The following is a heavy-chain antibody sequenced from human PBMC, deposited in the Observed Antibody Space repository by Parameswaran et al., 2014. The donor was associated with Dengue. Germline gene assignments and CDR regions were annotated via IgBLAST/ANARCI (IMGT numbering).Heavy chain of an antibody. V-gene: IGHV3-21*01. CDR3: ARDSGYYGSGSYFSSFPPYYYYGMDV. J-gene: IGHJ6*02. D-gene: IGHD3-10*01. Sequence: VRQMPGKGLEWVSSISSSSSYIYYADSVKGRFTISRDNAKNSLYLQMNSLRAEDTAVYYCARDSGYYGSGSYFSSFPPYYYYGMDVWGQGTTVTVSS. CDR2: ISSSSSYI.